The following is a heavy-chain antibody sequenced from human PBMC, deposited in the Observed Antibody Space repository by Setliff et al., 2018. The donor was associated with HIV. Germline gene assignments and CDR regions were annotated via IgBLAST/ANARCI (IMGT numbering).Heavy chain of an antibody. CDR1: GGSISSYY. Sequence: SETLSLTCTVSGGSISSYYWSWIRQPPGKGLEWIGYIYTSGSTNYNPSLKSRVTISVDTSKNQFSLKLSSVTAADTAVYYCATTGGSYASSFDYWGQGTLVIV. V-gene: IGHV4-4*09. CDR3: ATTGGSYASSFDY. CDR2: IYTSGST. J-gene: IGHJ4*02. D-gene: IGHD1-26*01.